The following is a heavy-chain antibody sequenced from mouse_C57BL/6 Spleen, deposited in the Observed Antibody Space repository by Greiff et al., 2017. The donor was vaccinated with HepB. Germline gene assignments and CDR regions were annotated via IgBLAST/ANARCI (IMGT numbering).Heavy chain of an antibody. J-gene: IGHJ1*03. CDR1: GYTFTSYW. D-gene: IGHD1-1*01. CDR3: ARTDGSSRYFDV. CDR2: IDPSDSYT. V-gene: IGHV1-69*01. Sequence: QVQLQQPGAELVMPGASVKLSCKASGYTFTSYWMHWVKQRPGQGLEWIGEIDPSDSYTNYNQKFKGKSTLTVDKSSSPAYMQLSSLTSEDSAVYYCARTDGSSRYFDVWGTGTTVTVSS.